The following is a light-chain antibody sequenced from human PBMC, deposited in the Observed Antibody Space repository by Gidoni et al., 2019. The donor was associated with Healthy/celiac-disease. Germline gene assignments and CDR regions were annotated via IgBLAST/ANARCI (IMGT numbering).Light chain of an antibody. Sequence: DIQLTQSPSFLSASVGDRVTITCRASQGISSYLAWYHQKPGKAPKLLIYAASTLQSGVPSRFSGSGSGTECTLTISSLQPEDFATYYCQQLNSYPITFGQGTRLEIK. J-gene: IGKJ5*01. CDR1: QGISSY. V-gene: IGKV1-9*01. CDR3: QQLNSYPIT. CDR2: AAS.